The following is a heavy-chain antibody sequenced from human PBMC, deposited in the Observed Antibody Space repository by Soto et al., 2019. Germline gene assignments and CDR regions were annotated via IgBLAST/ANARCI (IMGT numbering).Heavy chain of an antibody. V-gene: IGHV1-3*01. CDR3: AREGGMDQLLLVAFDI. D-gene: IGHD2-2*01. Sequence: ASVKVSCKASGYTFTSYAMHWVRQAPGQRLEWMGWINAGNGNTKYSQKFQGRVTITRDTSASTAYMELSSLRSEDTAVYYCAREGGMDQLLLVAFDIWGQGTMVTVSS. CDR1: GYTFTSYA. J-gene: IGHJ3*02. CDR2: INAGNGNT.